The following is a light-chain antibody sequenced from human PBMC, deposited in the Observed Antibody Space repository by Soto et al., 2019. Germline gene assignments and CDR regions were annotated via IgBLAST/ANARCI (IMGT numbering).Light chain of an antibody. CDR3: HHYGSS. J-gene: IGKJ4*01. Sequence: ELVLTQSPGTLSLSPGERASLSCRASQSVNSKYLAWYQQKPGQAPRLVIYGASNRATGLPDRFSGSGSGTDFTLTISRREPEDFAFYYCHHYGSSFGGGTKVDIK. CDR2: GAS. V-gene: IGKV3-20*01. CDR1: QSVNSKY.